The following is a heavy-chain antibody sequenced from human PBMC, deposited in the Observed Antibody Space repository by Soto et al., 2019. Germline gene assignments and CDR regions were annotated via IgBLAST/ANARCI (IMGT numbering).Heavy chain of an antibody. J-gene: IGHJ4*02. CDR1: GFSFSTHA. CDR3: TREGGSIGGWFGRKFDS. V-gene: IGHV3-23*01. Sequence: GGSLRLSCTASGFSFSTHAMSWVRQAPGKGLEWVSSISSGGTTTFYAASVEGRFTISRDKSKNTLYLQMNSLRADDTAVYYCTREGGSIGGWFGRKFDSWGQGTQVTVSS. D-gene: IGHD6-19*01. CDR2: ISSGGTTT.